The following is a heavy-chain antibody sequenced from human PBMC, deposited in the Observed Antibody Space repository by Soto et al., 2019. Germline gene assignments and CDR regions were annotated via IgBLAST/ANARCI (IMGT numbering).Heavy chain of an antibody. D-gene: IGHD3-22*01. V-gene: IGHV4-30-4*01. J-gene: IGHJ4*02. CDR2: IYYSGST. CDR1: GGSISSGDYY. Sequence: PSETLSLTCTFSGGSISSGDYYWSWIRQPPGKGLEWIGYIYYSGSTYYNPSLKSRVTISVDTSKNQFSLKLSSVTAADTAVYYCARAPTYYYDSSGPKFDYWGQGTLVTVSS. CDR3: ARAPTYYYDSSGPKFDY.